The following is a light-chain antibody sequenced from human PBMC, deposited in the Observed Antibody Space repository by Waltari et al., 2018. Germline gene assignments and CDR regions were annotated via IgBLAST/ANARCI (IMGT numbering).Light chain of an antibody. V-gene: IGKV3-15*01. CDR1: QNVGTS. CDR2: GAY. J-gene: IGKJ4*01. Sequence: EIVVTQSPATLSVSPGERVTLSCRASQNVGTSLAWYQQKPGQTPRLLIFGAYSRASGVPARFSGSGSGTDFTLAISSLQSEDFAVYYCQQYEDWPRHRFGGGTKVQIE. CDR3: QQYEDWPRHR.